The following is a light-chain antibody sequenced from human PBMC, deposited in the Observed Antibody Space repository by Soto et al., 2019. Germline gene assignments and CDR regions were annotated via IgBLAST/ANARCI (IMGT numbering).Light chain of an antibody. J-gene: IGKJ4*01. Sequence: DIQMTQSPSTLSASVGDRVTITCRASQYISSWLAWYQQKPGKAPKLLIYKTSNLETGVPSRFSGSGSGTEFSLTISSLQPDDFATYYCQHYKSFSLTFGGGTRVEVK. CDR3: QHYKSFSLT. CDR2: KTS. V-gene: IGKV1-5*03. CDR1: QYISSW.